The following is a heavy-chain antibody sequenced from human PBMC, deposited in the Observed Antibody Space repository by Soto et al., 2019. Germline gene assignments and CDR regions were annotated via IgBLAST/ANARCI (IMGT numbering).Heavy chain of an antibody. Sequence: ASVKVSCKASGYTFTSYGISWVRQAPGQGLEWMGWISAYNGNTNYAQKLQGRVTMTTDTSTSTAYMELRSLRSDDTAVYYCARDDGVTMVRGVNRNFDYWGQGTLVTVSS. CDR2: ISAYNGNT. CDR3: ARDDGVTMVRGVNRNFDY. CDR1: GYTFTSYG. J-gene: IGHJ4*02. V-gene: IGHV1-18*01. D-gene: IGHD3-10*01.